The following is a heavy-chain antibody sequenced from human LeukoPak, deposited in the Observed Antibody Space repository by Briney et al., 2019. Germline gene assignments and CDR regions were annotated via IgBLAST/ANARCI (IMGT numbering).Heavy chain of an antibody. J-gene: IGHJ4*02. CDR3: ARAEKYDILPGYARGPFDY. CDR1: GGTFSSYA. D-gene: IGHD3-9*01. Sequence: ASVKVSCKASGGTFSSYAISWVRQAPGQGLEWMGGIIPIFGTANYAQKFQGRVTITADESTSTAYMELSSLRSEDTAVYYCARAEKYDILPGYARGPFDYGGQGTLVTVSS. CDR2: IIPIFGTA. V-gene: IGHV1-69*13.